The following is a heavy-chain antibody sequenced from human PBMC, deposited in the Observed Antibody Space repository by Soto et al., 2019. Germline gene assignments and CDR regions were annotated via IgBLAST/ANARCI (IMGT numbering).Heavy chain of an antibody. D-gene: IGHD2-21*02. V-gene: IGHV1-18*04. CDR1: GYTFTSYG. J-gene: IGHJ2*01. CDR3: ARPSYCGGDCYSLYFDL. CDR2: ISAYNGNT. Sequence: ASVKVSCKASGYTFTSYGISWVRQAPGQGLEWMGWISAYNGNTNYAQKLQGRVTMTTDTSTSTAYMELRSLRSDDTAVYYCARPSYCGGDCYSLYFDLWGRGTMVTVYS.